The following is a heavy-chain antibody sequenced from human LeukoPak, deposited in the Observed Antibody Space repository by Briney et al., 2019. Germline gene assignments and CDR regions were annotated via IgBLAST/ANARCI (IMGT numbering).Heavy chain of an antibody. CDR1: GGSFSGYY. CDR3: AREMYYYGSGSYFVNFYYYGLDV. D-gene: IGHD3-10*01. J-gene: IGHJ6*02. Sequence: SETLPLTCVVYGGSFSGYYWSWIRQPPGKGLEWIGEINHSGSTNYNPSLKSRVTISVDTSKNQFSLKLSSVTAADTAVYYCAREMYYYGSGSYFVNFYYYGLDVWGQGTTVTVSS. CDR2: INHSGST. V-gene: IGHV4-34*01.